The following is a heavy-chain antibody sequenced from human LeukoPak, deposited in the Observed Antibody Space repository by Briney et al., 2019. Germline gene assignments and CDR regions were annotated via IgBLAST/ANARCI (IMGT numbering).Heavy chain of an antibody. D-gene: IGHD2-2*01. J-gene: IGHJ5*02. CDR2: IKQDGSEK. Sequence: WGSLRLSCAASGFTFSSYWMSWVRQAPGKGLEWVANIKQDGSEKYYVDSVKGRFTISRDNSKNTLYLQMNSLRAEDTAVYYCASLGVVVVPAGDYHGDWFDPWGQGTLVTVSS. CDR1: GFTFSSYW. CDR3: ASLGVVVVPAGDYHGDWFDP. V-gene: IGHV3-7*01.